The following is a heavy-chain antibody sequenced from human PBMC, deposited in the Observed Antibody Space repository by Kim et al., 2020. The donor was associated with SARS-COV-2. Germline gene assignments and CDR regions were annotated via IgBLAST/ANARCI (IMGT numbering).Heavy chain of an antibody. V-gene: IGHV4-39*01. J-gene: IGHJ4*02. CDR2: IYYSGST. D-gene: IGHD3-22*01. Sequence: SETLSLTCTVSGGSISSSSYYWGWIRQPPGKGLEWIGSIYYSGSTYYNPSLKSRVTISVDTSKNQFSLKLSSVTAADTAVYYCARTWGLGTNYYYDSSGYNYRLNGVRYFDYWGQGTLVTVSS. CDR3: ARTWGLGTNYYYDSSGYNYRLNGVRYFDY. CDR1: GGSISSSSYY.